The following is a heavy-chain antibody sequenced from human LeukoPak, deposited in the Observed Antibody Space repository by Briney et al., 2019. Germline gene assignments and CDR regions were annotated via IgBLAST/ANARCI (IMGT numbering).Heavy chain of an antibody. J-gene: IGHJ4*02. Sequence: GGSLRLSCAASGFTVNSNYMSWVRQAPGKGLEWVAIIRQDGREKLYLDSVKGRFTISRDNAKSSVYLQINSLRAEDTAVYYCVGGIGWQPDYWGQGTLVTVSS. CDR1: GFTVNSNY. CDR2: IRQDGREK. V-gene: IGHV3-7*03. D-gene: IGHD6-19*01. CDR3: VGGIGWQPDY.